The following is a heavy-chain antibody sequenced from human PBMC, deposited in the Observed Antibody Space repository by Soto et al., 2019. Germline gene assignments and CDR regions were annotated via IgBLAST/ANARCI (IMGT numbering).Heavy chain of an antibody. CDR2: MNPNSGNT. V-gene: IGHV1-8*01. D-gene: IGHD2-2*01. Sequence: ASVKVSCKASGYTFTSYDINWVRQATGQGLEWMGWMNPNSGNTGYAQKFQGRVTMTMNTSISTAYMELSSLRSEDTAVYYCARGLVVVPAAISHWFDPWGQGTLVTVSS. J-gene: IGHJ5*02. CDR1: GYTFTSYD. CDR3: ARGLVVVPAAISHWFDP.